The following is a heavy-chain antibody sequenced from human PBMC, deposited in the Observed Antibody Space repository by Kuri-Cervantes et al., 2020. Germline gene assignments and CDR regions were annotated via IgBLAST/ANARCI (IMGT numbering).Heavy chain of an antibody. CDR1: GGSISSSSYY. J-gene: IGHJ4*02. CDR2: IYYSGST. CDR3: AKDRSPTQ. Sequence: GSLRLSCTVSGGSISSSSYYWSWIRQPPGKGLEWVGYIYYSGSTNYNPSLKSRVTISVDTSKNQFSLKLTSVTAADTAVYYCAKDRSPTQWGQGTLVTVSS. V-gene: IGHV4-61*01.